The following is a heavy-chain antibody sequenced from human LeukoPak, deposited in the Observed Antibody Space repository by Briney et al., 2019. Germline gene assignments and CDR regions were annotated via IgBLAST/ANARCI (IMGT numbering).Heavy chain of an antibody. J-gene: IGHJ4*02. D-gene: IGHD3-10*01. CDR3: VKDRWADYYGSGTYFDS. CDR2: ISSHGGST. CDR1: GFTFSSYT. V-gene: IGHV3-64D*06. Sequence: PGGSLRLSCLVSGFTFSSYTMHWVRQAPGKGLEYISAISSHGGSTYYADSVKGRFAISRDNSTNTLYIRMSSLRVEDTAVYYCVKDRWADYYGSGTYFDSWGQGTLVTVSS.